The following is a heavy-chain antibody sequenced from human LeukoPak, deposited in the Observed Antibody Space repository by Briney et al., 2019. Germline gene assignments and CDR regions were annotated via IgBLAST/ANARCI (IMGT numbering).Heavy chain of an antibody. Sequence: GGSLRLSCAASGFTFSSYEMNWVRQAPGKGLEWVSYISSSGSNIKYADSVKGRFTISRGHAKNSVYLQMNSLRAEDTAVYYCARDIKGQYQDAFDIWGQGTMVTVSS. V-gene: IGHV3-48*03. D-gene: IGHD2-2*01. CDR1: GFTFSSYE. CDR3: ARDIKGQYQDAFDI. J-gene: IGHJ3*02. CDR2: ISSSGSNI.